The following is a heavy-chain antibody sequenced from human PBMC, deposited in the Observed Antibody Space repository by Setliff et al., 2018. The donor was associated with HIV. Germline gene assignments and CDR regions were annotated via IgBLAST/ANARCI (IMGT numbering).Heavy chain of an antibody. Sequence: PSETLSLTCTVSGGSIRSHYWSWIRQPPGKGLEWIGNIYYSGNVNYNPSLKSRVTISVDTSKNQFSLKLTSVTAADTAVYYCARDCTNGVCYTAVYYGMDVWGQGTTVTVSS. CDR3: ARDCTNGVCYTAVYYGMDV. CDR2: IYYSGNV. V-gene: IGHV4-59*11. CDR1: GGSIRSHY. J-gene: IGHJ6*02. D-gene: IGHD2-8*01.